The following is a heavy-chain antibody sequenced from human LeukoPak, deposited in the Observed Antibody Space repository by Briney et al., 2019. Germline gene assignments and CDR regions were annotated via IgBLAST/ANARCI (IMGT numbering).Heavy chain of an antibody. J-gene: IGHJ3*01. D-gene: IGHD3-9*01. CDR3: ARDWYHAFDF. CDR2: IKSKSGGGTT. Sequence: PGGSLRLSCTASGFTFSNAWMSWVRQAPGKGLEWVGRIKSKSGGGTTDYAAPVKGRFTISRDDSKNTLYLQMNSLKTEDTAVYYCARDWYHAFDFWGQGTMVTVSS. CDR1: GFTFSNAW. V-gene: IGHV3-15*01.